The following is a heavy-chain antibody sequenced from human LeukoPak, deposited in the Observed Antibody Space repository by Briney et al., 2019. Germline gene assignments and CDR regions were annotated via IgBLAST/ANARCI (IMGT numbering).Heavy chain of an antibody. V-gene: IGHV4-34*01. Sequence: PSETLSLTCAVYGGSFSGYYWSWIRQPPGKGLEWIGEINHSGSTNCNPSLKSRVTTSVDTSKNQFSLKLSSVTAADTAVYYCARGEMATPNDYWGQGTLVTVSS. CDR3: ARGEMATPNDY. CDR2: INHSGST. D-gene: IGHD5-24*01. J-gene: IGHJ4*02. CDR1: GGSFSGYY.